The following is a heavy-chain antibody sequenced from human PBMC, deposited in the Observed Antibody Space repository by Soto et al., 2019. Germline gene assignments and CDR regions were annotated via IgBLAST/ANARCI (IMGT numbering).Heavy chain of an antibody. V-gene: IGHV3-48*04. CDR1: GFTFSSYG. CDR2: ISSSGSTI. D-gene: IGHD6-13*01. J-gene: IGHJ5*02. CDR3: ARERGIAAAGWFGP. Sequence: GGSLRLSCAASGFTFSSYGMHWVRQAPGKGLEWVSYISSSGSTIYYADSVKGRFTISRDNAKNSLYLQMNSLRAEDTAVYYCARERGIAAAGWFGPWGQGTLVTVSS.